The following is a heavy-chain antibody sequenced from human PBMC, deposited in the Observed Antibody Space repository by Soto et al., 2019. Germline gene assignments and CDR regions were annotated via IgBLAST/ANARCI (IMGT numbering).Heavy chain of an antibody. Sequence: PSETLSLTCTVSGGSISSGGYYWSWIRQHPGKGLEWIGYIYYSGSTYYNPSLKSRVTISVDTSKNQFSLKLSSVTAADTAVYYCASKAAGEDAYFDYWGQGTLVTVSS. CDR2: IYYSGST. D-gene: IGHD6-13*01. V-gene: IGHV4-31*03. CDR1: GGSISSGGYY. CDR3: ASKAAGEDAYFDY. J-gene: IGHJ4*02.